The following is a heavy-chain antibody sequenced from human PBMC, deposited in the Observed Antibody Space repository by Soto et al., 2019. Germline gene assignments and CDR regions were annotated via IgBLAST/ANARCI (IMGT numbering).Heavy chain of an antibody. CDR2: IFSSGST. V-gene: IGHV4-4*07. D-gene: IGHD2-21*02. CDR3: ARDQAVVVTADHWFDP. CDR1: GGSITDYS. Sequence: SETLSLTCTVSGGSITDYSWVWIRQPAGKGLEWIGRIFSSGSTNYNPSLKGRITMSLDTSKNQFSLKLNSATATDTAVYFCARDQAVVVTADHWFDPWGQGILVTVSS. J-gene: IGHJ5*02.